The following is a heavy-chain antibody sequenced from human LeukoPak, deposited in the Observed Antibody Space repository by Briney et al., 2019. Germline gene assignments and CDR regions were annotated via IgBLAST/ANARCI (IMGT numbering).Heavy chain of an antibody. Sequence: GSSVKVSCKASGGTFSSYAISWVRQAPEQGLEWMGGIIPIFGTANYAQKFQGRVTITTDESTSTASMELSSLRSEDTAVYYCAREYCSSTSCDFDWFDPWGQGTLVTVSS. D-gene: IGHD2-2*01. CDR1: GGTFSSYA. V-gene: IGHV1-69*05. J-gene: IGHJ5*02. CDR3: AREYCSSTSCDFDWFDP. CDR2: IIPIFGTA.